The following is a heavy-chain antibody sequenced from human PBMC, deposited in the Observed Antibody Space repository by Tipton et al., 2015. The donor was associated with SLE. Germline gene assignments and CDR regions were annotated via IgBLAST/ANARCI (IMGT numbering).Heavy chain of an antibody. V-gene: IGHV1-18*01. CDR2: ISAYNGNT. CDR3: ASVSDAGTQYWSFDL. Sequence: QLVQSGAEVKKPGASVKVSCKASGYTFTSYGISWERQAPGQGLEWMGWISAYNGNTNYAQKLEGGVTMNTDTSTSTASMELRSLRSDDTAVYYCASVSDAGTQYWSFDLWGRGTLVTVSS. J-gene: IGHJ2*01. D-gene: IGHD6-13*01. CDR1: GYTFTSYG.